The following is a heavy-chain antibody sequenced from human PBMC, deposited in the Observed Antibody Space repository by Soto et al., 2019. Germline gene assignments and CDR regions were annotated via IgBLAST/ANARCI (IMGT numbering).Heavy chain of an antibody. CDR3: AALKFPHYGYYIDY. J-gene: IGHJ4*02. D-gene: IGHD3-16*01. CDR2: INHSGST. CDR1: GGSFRGYY. V-gene: IGHV4-34*01. Sequence: SENLSLNCAVYGGSFRGYYWSWIRQPPGKGLEWIGEINHSGSTKYNPSLKSRVTISVDTTKNKLSRKLSSETAADSAVYYCAALKFPHYGYYIDYWGQGTLVTVSS.